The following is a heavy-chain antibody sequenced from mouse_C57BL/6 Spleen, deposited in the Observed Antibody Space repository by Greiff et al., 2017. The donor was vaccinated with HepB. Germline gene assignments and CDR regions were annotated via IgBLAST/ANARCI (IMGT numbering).Heavy chain of an antibody. CDR1: GYSITSGYY. J-gene: IGHJ3*01. CDR2: ISYDGSN. CDR3: ARDGNYYGSSYVDWFAY. V-gene: IGHV3-6*01. D-gene: IGHD1-1*01. Sequence: EVQVVESGPGLVKPSQSLSLTCSVTGYSITSGYYWNWIRQFPGNKLEWMGYISYDGSNNYNPSLKNRISITRDTSKNQFFLKLNSVTTEDTATYYCARDGNYYGSSYVDWFAYWGQGTLVTVSA.